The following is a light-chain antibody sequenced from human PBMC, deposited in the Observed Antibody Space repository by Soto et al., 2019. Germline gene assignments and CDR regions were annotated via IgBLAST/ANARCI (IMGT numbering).Light chain of an antibody. V-gene: IGKV3-11*01. CDR2: DAS. CDR1: QSVGNF. Sequence: EILLTQSPATLSLSPGERATLSCRASQSVGNFLSWYQQKPGQAPRLLIYDASNRATDIPARFSGSGSGTDFTLTISSLESEDSELYYCQQRANWPRGTFCQGTRLEIK. CDR3: QQRANWPRGT. J-gene: IGKJ5*01.